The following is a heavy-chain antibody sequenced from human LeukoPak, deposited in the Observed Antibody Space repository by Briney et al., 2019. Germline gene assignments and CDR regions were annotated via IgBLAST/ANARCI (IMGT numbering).Heavy chain of an antibody. V-gene: IGHV3-30-3*01. CDR2: ISYDGSNK. CDR3: ARTRDYYDSSGYNY. CDR1: GFTFSSYA. Sequence: GRSLRLSCAASGFTFSSYAMHWVRQAPGKGLEWVAVISYDGSNKYYADSVKGRFTISRDNSKNTLYLQMNSLRAEGTAVYYCARTRDYYDSSGYNYWGQGTLVTVSS. J-gene: IGHJ4*02. D-gene: IGHD3-22*01.